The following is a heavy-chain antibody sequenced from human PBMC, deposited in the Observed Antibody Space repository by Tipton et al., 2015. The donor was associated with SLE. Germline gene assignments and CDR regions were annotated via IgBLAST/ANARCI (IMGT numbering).Heavy chain of an antibody. V-gene: IGHV4-34*01. CDR2: INHSGST. CDR1: GGSFSGYY. D-gene: IGHD3-3*01. Sequence: TLSLTCAVYGGSFSGYYWSWIRQPPGKGLEGIGEINHSGSTNYNPSLKGRVTISVDTSKNQFSLKLSSVTAAATAVYYCAIEMSAYDFWSGGDRYYYMDVWGKGTTVTASS. J-gene: IGHJ6*03. CDR3: AIEMSAYDFWSGGDRYYYMDV.